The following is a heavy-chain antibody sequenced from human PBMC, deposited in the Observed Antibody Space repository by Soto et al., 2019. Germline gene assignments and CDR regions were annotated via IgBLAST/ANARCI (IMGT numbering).Heavy chain of an antibody. CDR1: GFTFSSYG. Sequence: GGSPRLSCAASGFTFSSYGMHWVRQAPGKGLEWGAVIWYDGSNKYYADSVKGRFTISRDNSKNTLYLQINSLRAEETVVYYCARELRFLEWLLEGYYYGMDVWGQGTTVTVSS. CDR3: ARELRFLEWLLEGYYYGMDV. V-gene: IGHV3-33*01. J-gene: IGHJ6*02. D-gene: IGHD3-3*01. CDR2: IWYDGSNK.